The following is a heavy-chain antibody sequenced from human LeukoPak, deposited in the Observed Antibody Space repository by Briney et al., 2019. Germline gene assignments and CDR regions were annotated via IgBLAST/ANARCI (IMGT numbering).Heavy chain of an antibody. Sequence: ASVKVSCKASGGTFSNFAISWVRQAPAQRREWMGDFIPVFNTANYAQTFQGRVTITTDEYTSTAYMELTSLRSEDTAVYYCARDHGYSRGGSCYAAYYDYWGQGTLVTVSS. CDR1: GGTFSNFA. CDR2: FIPVFNTA. D-gene: IGHD2-15*01. CDR3: ARDHGYSRGGSCYAAYYDY. J-gene: IGHJ4*02. V-gene: IGHV1-69*05.